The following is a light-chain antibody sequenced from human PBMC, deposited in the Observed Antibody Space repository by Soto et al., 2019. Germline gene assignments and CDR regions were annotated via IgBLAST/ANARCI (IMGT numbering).Light chain of an antibody. J-gene: IGKJ1*01. CDR3: MQGLQTPRT. V-gene: IGKV2-28*01. CDR2: LVS. CDR1: ESLLHRNGNTL. Sequence: DIVVTQSPLSLPVIPGESASISCTSSESLLHRNGNTLLDWYLQKPGQSPQLLIYLVSRRAPGVPDRFSGGGSGSDFTLTISRVEAEDVGVYYCMQGLQTPRTFGQGTKVDIK.